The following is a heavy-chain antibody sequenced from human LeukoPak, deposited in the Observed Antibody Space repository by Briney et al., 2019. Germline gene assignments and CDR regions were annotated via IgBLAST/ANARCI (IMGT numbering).Heavy chain of an antibody. CDR3: ARVVDYDSRDY. CDR1: GFTFSSYW. J-gene: IGHJ4*02. D-gene: IGHD3-22*01. Sequence: GGSLRLSCADSGFTFSSYWMSWVRQAPGEGLEWVANIKQDGSEKYYVDSVKGRFTISRDNAKNSLYLQMNSLRAEDTAVYYCARVVDYDSRDYWGQGTLVTVSS. V-gene: IGHV3-7*01. CDR2: IKQDGSEK.